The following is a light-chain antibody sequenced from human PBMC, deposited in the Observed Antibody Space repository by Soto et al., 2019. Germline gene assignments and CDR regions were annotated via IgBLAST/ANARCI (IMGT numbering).Light chain of an antibody. CDR1: QSISNW. V-gene: IGKV1-5*03. CDR3: QHYNSYSRT. Sequence: DIQMTQSPSTLSASIGDRVTITCRASQSISNWLAWYQQKPGKAPRLLIYKASSLETGAPSRFAGSGSGTGFTLAITRLQPDDFATYYCQHYNSYSRTFGQGTKVDIK. J-gene: IGKJ1*01. CDR2: KAS.